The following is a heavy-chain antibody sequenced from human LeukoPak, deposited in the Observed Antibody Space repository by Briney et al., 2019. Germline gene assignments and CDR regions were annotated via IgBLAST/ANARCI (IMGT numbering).Heavy chain of an antibody. D-gene: IGHD3-9*01. V-gene: IGHV4-59*08. Sequence: SETLSLTCTVSGGSISSYYWSCIRQPPGKGLEWIGYIYYSGSTNYNPSLKSRVTISVDTSKNQFSLKLSSVTAADTAVYYCARGTRVLRYFDWLADYYYGMDVWGQGTTVTVSS. CDR3: ARGTRVLRYFDWLADYYYGMDV. J-gene: IGHJ6*02. CDR2: IYYSGST. CDR1: GGSISSYY.